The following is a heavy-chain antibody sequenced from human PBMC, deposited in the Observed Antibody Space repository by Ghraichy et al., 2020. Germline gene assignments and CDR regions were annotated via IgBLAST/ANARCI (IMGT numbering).Heavy chain of an antibody. CDR1: GDSFSSYD. CDR2: INPSTGGT. J-gene: IGHJ6*02. CDR3: ARGEGSSSPGYYGMDV. D-gene: IGHD3-16*01. Sequence: ASVKVSCKAAGDSFSSYDIHWVLQGPGQGLEWEGCINPSTGGTNYAQKLQGWVTVTKDKSVTTAYMELTRLRFDDTAIYYCARGEGSSSPGYYGMDVWGQGTTVTVSS. V-gene: IGHV1-2*04.